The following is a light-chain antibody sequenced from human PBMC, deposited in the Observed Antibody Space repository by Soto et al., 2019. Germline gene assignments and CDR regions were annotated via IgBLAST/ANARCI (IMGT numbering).Light chain of an antibody. CDR2: KAS. Sequence: DIQMTQSPSTLSASVGDRVTITCRASQSISSWLAWYQQKPGKAPKLLIYKASSLESGVPSRFSVSGSGTRFNLTISNLQADDFATYYCQQYNSYPYTFGQGTKLEIK. CDR1: QSISSW. CDR3: QQYNSYPYT. V-gene: IGKV1-5*03. J-gene: IGKJ2*01.